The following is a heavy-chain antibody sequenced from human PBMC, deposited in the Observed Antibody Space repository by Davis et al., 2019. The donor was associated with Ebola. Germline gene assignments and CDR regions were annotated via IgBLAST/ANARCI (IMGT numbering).Heavy chain of an antibody. CDR1: GYTFIGYY. V-gene: IGHV1-2*06. D-gene: IGHD3-22*01. CDR3: AREGYYYDSSGYSLSD. Sequence: AASVKVSCKASGYTFIGYYMHWVRQAPGQGLEWMGRINPNSGGTNYAQKFQGRVTMTRDTSISTAYMELSRLRSDDTAVYYCAREGYYYDSSGYSLSDWGQGTLVTVSS. CDR2: INPNSGGT. J-gene: IGHJ4*02.